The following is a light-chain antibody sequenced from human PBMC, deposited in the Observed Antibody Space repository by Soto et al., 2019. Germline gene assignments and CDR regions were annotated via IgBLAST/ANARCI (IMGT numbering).Light chain of an antibody. V-gene: IGKV3-15*01. Sequence: EIVMTQSPATLSVSPGERATLSCRASQSVSSNLAWYQHKPGQAPRLLIYGTSTRATGIPARFSGSGSGTEFTLTISSLQSEDFAVYYCQHYNNWPRTFGQGTKVEIK. J-gene: IGKJ1*01. CDR1: QSVSSN. CDR2: GTS. CDR3: QHYNNWPRT.